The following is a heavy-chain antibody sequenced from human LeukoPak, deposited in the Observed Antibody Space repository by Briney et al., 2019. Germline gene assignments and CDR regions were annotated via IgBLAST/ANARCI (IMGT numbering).Heavy chain of an antibody. J-gene: IGHJ4*02. D-gene: IGHD3-10*01. CDR1: GYTFTGYY. V-gene: IGHV1-2*02. CDR3: AXXXYYGSGSLGEGDY. Sequence: ASVKVSCKASGYTFTGYYMHWVRQAPGQGLEWMGWINPNSGGTNYAQRFQGRVTMTRDTSISTADMVLSRLRADDTAVCYCAXXXYYGSGSLGEGDYWGQGTLVTVSS. CDR2: INPNSGGT.